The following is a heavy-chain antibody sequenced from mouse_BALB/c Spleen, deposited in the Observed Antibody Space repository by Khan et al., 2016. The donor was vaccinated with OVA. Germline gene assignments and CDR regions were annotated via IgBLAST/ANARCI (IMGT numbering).Heavy chain of an antibody. V-gene: IGHV1S56*01. CDR1: GYTFTTYY. D-gene: IGHD2-4*01. J-gene: IGHJ4*01. CDR3: ARDDYFVGDAMDY. CDR2: IYPGNVNT. Sequence: QVQLQQSGPDLVKPGASVKISCKASGYTFTTYYLHWVKQRPGQGLEWIGWIYPGNVNTKYNEKLKDKATLTADKSSSTAYMQVSSLTSEDSAVYFCARDDYFVGDAMDYWGQGSSITVSS.